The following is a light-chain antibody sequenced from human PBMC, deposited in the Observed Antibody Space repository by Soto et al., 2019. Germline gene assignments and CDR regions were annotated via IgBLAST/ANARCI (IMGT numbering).Light chain of an antibody. CDR2: EVS. V-gene: IGLV2-8*01. Sequence: QSALTQPPSASGSPGQSVTISCTGTSSDVGGYNYVSWYQQHPGKVPKLIIYEVSKWPSGVPDRFSGSKSGNTASLTVSGLQAEDEADYYCSSYAGSDNWGVFGTGTKLTVL. CDR3: SSYAGSDNWGV. CDR1: SSDVGGYNY. J-gene: IGLJ1*01.